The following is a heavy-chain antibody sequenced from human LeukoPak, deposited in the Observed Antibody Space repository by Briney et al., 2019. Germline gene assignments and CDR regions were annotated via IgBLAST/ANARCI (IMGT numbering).Heavy chain of an antibody. CDR2: IVVGSGNT. V-gene: IGHV1-58*01. CDR1: GFTFTSSA. J-gene: IGHJ6*04. CDR3: AASSGYSYYYYGMDV. Sequence: SVKVSCKASGFTFTSSAVQWVRQARGQPLEWIGWIVVGSGNTNYAQKFQERVTIIRDMSTSTAYMELSSLRSEDTAVYYCAASSGYSYYYYGMDVWGKGTTVTVSS. D-gene: IGHD5-18*01.